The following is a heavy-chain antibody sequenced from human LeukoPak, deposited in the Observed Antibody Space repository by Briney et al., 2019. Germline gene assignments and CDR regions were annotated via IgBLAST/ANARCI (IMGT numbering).Heavy chain of an antibody. J-gene: IGHJ6*03. D-gene: IGHD3-10*01. CDR2: MNPNSGNT. V-gene: IGHV1-8*01. CDR1: GYTFTSYD. Sequence: GASVKVSCKASGYTFTSYDINWVRQATGQGLEWMGWMNPNSGNTGYAQKFQGRVTMTRNTSISTAYMELSSLRSEDTAVYYCACQRITMVRGVIYCYMDVWGKGTTVTVSS. CDR3: ACQRITMVRGVIYCYMDV.